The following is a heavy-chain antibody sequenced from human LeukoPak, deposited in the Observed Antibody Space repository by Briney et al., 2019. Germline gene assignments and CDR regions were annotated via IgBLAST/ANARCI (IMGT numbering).Heavy chain of an antibody. J-gene: IGHJ3*02. V-gene: IGHV4-59*08. CDR2: ICYSRNT. Sequence: SETLSLTCTVSGGSISNRCWSWIRQPPGKGLEWIGSICYSRNTNYNPSLKSRVTISGDTSKNAFSLNLRSMTATDTAVYYCARPYPYAFDIWGQGTMVNVYS. CDR1: GGSISNRC. CDR3: ARPYPYAFDI.